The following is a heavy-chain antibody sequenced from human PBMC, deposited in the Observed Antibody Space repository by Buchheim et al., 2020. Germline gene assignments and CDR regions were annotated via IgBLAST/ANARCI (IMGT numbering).Heavy chain of an antibody. Sequence: QVQLQESGSRLVKPSNTLSLTCTVSGGSFRSSGSFWAWIRQTPGKGLVWIGSTFYGGDTYYKPSLKTRVTLSVESYHHQFSLSLKSATAADTAVYYCAKARGAAAASSFDYWGQG. D-gene: IGHD2-15*01. CDR1: GGSFRSSGSF. CDR3: AKARGAAAASSFDY. CDR2: TFYGGDT. V-gene: IGHV4-39*07. J-gene: IGHJ4*02.